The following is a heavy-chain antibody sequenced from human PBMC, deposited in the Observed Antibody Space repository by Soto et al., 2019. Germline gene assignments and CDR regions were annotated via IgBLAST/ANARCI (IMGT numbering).Heavy chain of an antibody. J-gene: IGHJ6*03. D-gene: IGHD4-17*01. CDR3: AKSGDPYYYYYMDV. V-gene: IGHV3-9*01. Sequence: SLRLSCAASGFTFDDYAMHWVRQAPGKGLEWVSGISWNSGSIGYADPVKGRFTISRDNAKNSLYLQMNSLRAEDTALYYCAKSGDPYYYYYMDVWGEGTTVTVSS. CDR2: ISWNSGSI. CDR1: GFTFDDYA.